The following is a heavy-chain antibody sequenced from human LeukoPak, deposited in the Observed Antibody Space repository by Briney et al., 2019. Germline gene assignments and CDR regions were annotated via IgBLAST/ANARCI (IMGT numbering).Heavy chain of an antibody. Sequence: GGSLRLSCAASGFTVSSNYMGWVRQAPGKGLEWVSVIYSGGSTYYADSVKGRFTISRDNSKNTLYLQMNSLRAEDTAVYYCAREVWIKLWFSFDYWGQGTLVTVSS. D-gene: IGHD5-18*01. V-gene: IGHV3-66*01. CDR1: GFTVSSNY. J-gene: IGHJ4*02. CDR2: IYSGGST. CDR3: AREVWIKLWFSFDY.